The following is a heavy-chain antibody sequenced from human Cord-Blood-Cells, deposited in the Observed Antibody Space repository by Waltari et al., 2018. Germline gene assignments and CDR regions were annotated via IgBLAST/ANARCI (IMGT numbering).Heavy chain of an antibody. Sequence: QVQLQQWGAGLLKPSETLSLTCAVYGGSFSGYYWSWIRQPPGKGLEWIGEIIQSGSTNYNPALKSRVNISVDTSKNQFSLKLSSVTAADTAVYYCARGEKMTTVTTSYNWFDPWGQGTLVTVSS. V-gene: IGHV4-34*01. CDR3: ARGEKMTTVTTSYNWFDP. CDR1: GGSFSGYY. CDR2: IIQSGST. J-gene: IGHJ5*02. D-gene: IGHD4-17*01.